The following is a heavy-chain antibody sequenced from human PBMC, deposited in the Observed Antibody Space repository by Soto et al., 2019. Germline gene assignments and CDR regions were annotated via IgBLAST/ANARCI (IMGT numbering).Heavy chain of an antibody. J-gene: IGHJ6*02. CDR3: ARGRWQQHYSLVTSYHTQYYYYYYGMDV. CDR2: IYYSGST. Sequence: SETLSLTCTVSGGSISSYYWSWIRQPPGKGLEWIGYIYYSGSTNYNPSLKSRVTISVDTSKNQFSLKLSSVTAADTAVYYCARGRWQQHYSLVTSYHTQYYYYYYGMDVWGQGTTVTVSS. CDR1: GGSISSYY. V-gene: IGHV4-59*01. D-gene: IGHD6-13*01.